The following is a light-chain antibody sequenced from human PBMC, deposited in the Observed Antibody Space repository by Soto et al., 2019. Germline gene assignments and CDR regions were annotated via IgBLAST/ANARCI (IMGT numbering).Light chain of an antibody. CDR3: QQYNDWPPYT. Sequence: DIVMTQSPATLSVSPGERATLSCRASQKINSDLAWYQQKPGQAPRLLIYGASTRATGVRTRFSGSGSGTEFALTIRRLQSYDFAVYYCQQYNDWPPYTFGQGTRMEIK. CDR2: GAS. J-gene: IGKJ2*01. V-gene: IGKV3-15*01. CDR1: QKINSD.